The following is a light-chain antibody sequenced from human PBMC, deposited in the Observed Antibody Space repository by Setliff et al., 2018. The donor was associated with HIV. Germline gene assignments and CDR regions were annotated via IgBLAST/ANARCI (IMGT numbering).Light chain of an antibody. J-gene: IGLJ1*01. V-gene: IGLV1-51*02. CDR3: GTWDSSLSAHV. CDR2: ENN. CDR1: SSNIGSNY. Sequence: QSVLTQPPSVSAAPGQKVTISCSGSSSNIGSNYVSWYHQLPGTAPKLLIYENNKRPSGIPDRFSGSKSGTSATLGITGLQTGDEADYYCGTWDSSLSAHVFGTGTKVTVL.